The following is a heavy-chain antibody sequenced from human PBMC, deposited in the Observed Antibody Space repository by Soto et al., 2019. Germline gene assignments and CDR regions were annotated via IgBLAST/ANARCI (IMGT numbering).Heavy chain of an antibody. J-gene: IGHJ3*02. Sequence: PGGSLRLSCAASGFTFSSYSMNWVRQAPGKGLEWVSYISSSSSTIYYADSVKGRFTISRDNAKNSLYLQMNSLRAEDTAVYYCARGAPAYYDYIWGSYRYHDAFDIWGQGTMVTVSS. V-gene: IGHV3-48*01. CDR1: GFTFSSYS. D-gene: IGHD3-16*02. CDR2: ISSSSSTI. CDR3: ARGAPAYYDYIWGSYRYHDAFDI.